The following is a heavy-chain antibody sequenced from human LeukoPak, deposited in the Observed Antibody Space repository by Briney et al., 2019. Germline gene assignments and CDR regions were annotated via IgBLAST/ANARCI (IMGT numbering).Heavy chain of an antibody. V-gene: IGHV1-24*01. J-gene: IGHJ2*01. CDR2: FDPEDGET. CDR1: GYTLTELS. CDR3: ATDTARPYYYDSSGPSSYWYFDL. D-gene: IGHD3-22*01. Sequence: ASVKVSCKVSGYTLTELSMHWVRQAPGKGLEWMGGFDPEDGETIYAQKFQGRVTMTEDTSTDTAYMELSSLRSGDTAVYYCATDTARPYYYDSSGPSSYWYFDLWGRGTLVTVSS.